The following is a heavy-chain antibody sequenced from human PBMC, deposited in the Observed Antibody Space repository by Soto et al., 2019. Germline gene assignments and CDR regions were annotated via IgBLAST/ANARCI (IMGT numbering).Heavy chain of an antibody. V-gene: IGHV2-5*02. D-gene: IGHD3-9*01. CDR1: GFSLSASGVG. J-gene: IGHJ4*02. Sequence: QITLKESGPPLVKPTQTLTLTCTFSGFSLSASGVGVGWIRQPPGKALEWLALIYWDDDKRYSASLTSRLTITKDTSNSQVVLTMTNMDPVDTATYCCARRDSRLRYFDWGQGTLVTVSS. CDR2: IYWDDDK. CDR3: ARRDSRLRYFD.